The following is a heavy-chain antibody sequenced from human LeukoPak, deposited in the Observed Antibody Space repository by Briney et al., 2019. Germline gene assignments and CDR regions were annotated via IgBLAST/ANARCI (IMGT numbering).Heavy chain of an antibody. V-gene: IGHV4-61*02. CDR3: ARGVGSSESNWFDP. D-gene: IGHD3-10*01. CDR1: GDSITSGTYY. J-gene: IGHJ5*02. CDR2: IRASRST. Sequence: SETLSLTCTVSGDSITSGTYYWSWIRQPAGKGLEYIGRIRASRSTDYNPSLKSRLTISVDTSKNQFSLRLSFVTAADAAVYYCARGVGSSESNWFDPWGQGTLVTVSS.